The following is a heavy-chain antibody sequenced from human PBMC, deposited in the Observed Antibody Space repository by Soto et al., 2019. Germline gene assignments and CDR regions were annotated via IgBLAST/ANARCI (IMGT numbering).Heavy chain of an antibody. CDR3: AKDIYGVYGLDY. V-gene: IGHV3-23*01. D-gene: IGHD4-17*01. J-gene: IGHJ4*02. CDR2: ISGSGGST. Sequence: EVQLLESGGGLVQPGGSLRLSCAASGFTFSTYTMSWVRQAPGKGLEWVSAISGSGGSTYYADSVKGRFTISRDNSKNTLYLHMNSLRAEDTAVYYCAKDIYGVYGLDYWGQGTLVTVSS. CDR1: GFTFSTYT.